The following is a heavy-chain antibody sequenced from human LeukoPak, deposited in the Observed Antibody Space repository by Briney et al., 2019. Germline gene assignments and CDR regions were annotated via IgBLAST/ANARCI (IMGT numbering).Heavy chain of an antibody. CDR3: AARDCSNSNCHVGVFDY. V-gene: IGHV3-53*01. Sequence: GGSLRLSCAASGLTLSSKHMSWVRQAPGKGLEWVSGIYSGGTTKYSESVEGRFTISRDSTKNTLHLQMNSLRAEDTAGEYCAARDCSNSNCHVGVFDYWGQGTLVSVS. J-gene: IGHJ4*02. D-gene: IGHD4-11*01. CDR2: IYSGGTT. CDR1: GLTLSSKH.